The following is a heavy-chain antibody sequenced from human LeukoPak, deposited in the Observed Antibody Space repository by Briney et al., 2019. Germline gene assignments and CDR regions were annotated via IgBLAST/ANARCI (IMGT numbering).Heavy chain of an antibody. Sequence: ASVKVSCKASGYTFTSYGISWVRQAPGQGLEWMGWISAYNGNTNYAQKLQGRVTMTTDISTSTAYMELRSLRSDDTAVYYCAREGKDSGYSSSWDYWGQGTLVTVSS. CDR2: ISAYNGNT. CDR1: GYTFTSYG. CDR3: AREGKDSGYSSSWDY. D-gene: IGHD6-13*01. J-gene: IGHJ4*02. V-gene: IGHV1-18*01.